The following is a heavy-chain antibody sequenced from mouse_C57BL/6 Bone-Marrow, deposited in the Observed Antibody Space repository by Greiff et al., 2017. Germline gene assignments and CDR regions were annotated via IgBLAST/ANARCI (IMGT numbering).Heavy chain of an antibody. V-gene: IGHV3-6*01. CDR3: AREGGHYYGSSFAY. D-gene: IGHD1-1*01. J-gene: IGHJ3*01. CDR1: GYSITSGYY. Sequence: VQLQQSGPGLVKPSQSLSLTCSVTGYSITSGYYWNWIRQFPGNKLEWMGYISYDGSNNYNPSLKNRISITRDTSKNQFFLKLNSVTTEDTATYYCAREGGHYYGSSFAYWGQGTLVTVSA. CDR2: ISYDGSN.